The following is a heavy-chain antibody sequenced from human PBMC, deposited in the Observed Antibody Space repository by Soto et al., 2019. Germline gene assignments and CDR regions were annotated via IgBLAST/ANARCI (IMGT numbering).Heavy chain of an antibody. D-gene: IGHD2-2*01. CDR3: ARGGLSSTSYFDY. J-gene: IGHJ4*02. CDR1: GFSFSDYY. V-gene: IGHV3-11*01. Sequence: PGGSLRLSCAASGFSFSDYYMTWIRQAPGKGPEWVSCISMSATSILYADSVKGRFTISRDNAKKSLYLQMNSLRAEDTAVYYCARGGLSSTSYFDYWGQGAQVTVSS. CDR2: ISMSATSI.